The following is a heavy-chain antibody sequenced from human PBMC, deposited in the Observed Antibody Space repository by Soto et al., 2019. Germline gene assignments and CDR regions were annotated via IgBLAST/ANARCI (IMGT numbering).Heavy chain of an antibody. CDR2: ISGSGGST. CDR3: AKDVAGAITIFGGAHYYFDY. Sequence: GGSLRLSCAASGFTFSSYAMSWVRQAPGKGLEWVSAISGSGGSTYYADSVKGRFTISRDNSKNTLYLQMNSLRAEDTAVYYCAKDVAGAITIFGGAHYYFDYWGQGTLVTVSS. CDR1: GFTFSSYA. V-gene: IGHV3-23*01. D-gene: IGHD3-3*01. J-gene: IGHJ4*02.